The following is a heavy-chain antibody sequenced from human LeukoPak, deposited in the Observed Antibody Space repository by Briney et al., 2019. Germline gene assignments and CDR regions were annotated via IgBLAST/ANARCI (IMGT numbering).Heavy chain of an antibody. CDR2: INHSGST. J-gene: IGHJ6*02. CDR1: GGSFSGYY. D-gene: IGHD2-15*01. V-gene: IGHV4-34*01. CDR3: ARGEYCSGGSCYGDYYYYYGMDV. Sequence: PSETLSLTCAVYGGSFSGYYWSWFRQPPGKGLEWIGEINHSGSTNYNPSLKSRVTISVDTSKNQFSLKLSSVTAADTAVYYCARGEYCSGGSCYGDYYYYYGMDVWGQGTTVTVSS.